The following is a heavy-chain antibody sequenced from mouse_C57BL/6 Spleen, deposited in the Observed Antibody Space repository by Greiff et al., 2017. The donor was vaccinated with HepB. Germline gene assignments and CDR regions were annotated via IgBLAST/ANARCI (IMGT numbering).Heavy chain of an antibody. CDR1: GYAFSSSW. CDR2: IYPGDGDT. J-gene: IGHJ3*01. Sequence: LQESGPELVKPGASVKISCKASGYAFSSSWMNWVKQRPGKGLEWIGRIYPGDGDTNYNGKFKGKATLTADKSSSTAYMQLSSLTSEDSAVYFCARSEAWFAYWGQGTLVTVSA. CDR3: ARSEAWFAY. V-gene: IGHV1-82*01.